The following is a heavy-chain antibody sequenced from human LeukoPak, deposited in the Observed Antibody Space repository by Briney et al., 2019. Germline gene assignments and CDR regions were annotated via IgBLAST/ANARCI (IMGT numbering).Heavy chain of an antibody. V-gene: IGHV4-4*02. J-gene: IGHJ4*02. CDR1: GGSIDITNY. D-gene: IGHD2-2*01. CDR2: ISHDGTR. CDR3: TRESRPFCPFAF. Sequence: SDTLSLTCTVSGGSIDITNYWNWVRQAPGKGLEWIGEISHDGTRNYNPSLRSRVAMSFDRANNYLSLSLTAVTAADTALYYCTRESRPFCPFAFWGQGVMVTVSS.